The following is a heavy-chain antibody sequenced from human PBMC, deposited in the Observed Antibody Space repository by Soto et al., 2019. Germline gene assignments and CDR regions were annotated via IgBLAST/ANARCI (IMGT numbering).Heavy chain of an antibody. Sequence: EVQLLESGGGLVQPGGSLRLSCAASGFTFSSHVMNWVRQTPGKGLEWVSSISVNGVSTSFEASVKGRFSISRDNSKNTLYLQLNNLRAEDTGIYGCAKERSGWYYFDYWGQGTLVTVTS. V-gene: IGHV3-23*01. J-gene: IGHJ4*02. CDR3: AKERSGWYYFDY. CDR2: ISVNGVST. D-gene: IGHD6-19*01. CDR1: GFTFSSHV.